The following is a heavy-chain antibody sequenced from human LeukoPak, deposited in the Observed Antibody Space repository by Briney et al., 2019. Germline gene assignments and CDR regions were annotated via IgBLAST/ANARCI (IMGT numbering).Heavy chain of an antibody. V-gene: IGHV3-30*04. CDR3: ARDTLTYYYSYGMDV. Sequence: QPGGSLRLSCAASGFTFSRYTMHWVRQAPGRGLEWVAVISCDGDNKYYAHSVTGRFTVSRDNSKNTLYLQMNSLRAEDTAVYYCARDTLTYYYSYGMDVWGQGTTVTVSS. D-gene: IGHD3-9*01. J-gene: IGHJ6*02. CDR1: GFTFSRYT. CDR2: ISCDGDNK.